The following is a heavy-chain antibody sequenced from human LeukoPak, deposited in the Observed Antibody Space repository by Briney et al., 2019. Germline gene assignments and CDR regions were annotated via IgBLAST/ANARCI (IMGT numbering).Heavy chain of an antibody. CDR3: AVGGYYYRY. J-gene: IGHJ4*02. CDR2: IYTSGST. D-gene: IGHD3-10*01. Sequence: PSQTLSLTCTVSGGSIGSGSYYWSWLRQPAGKGLEWIGRIYTSGSTNYNPSLKSRVTISVDTSNNQFSLKLSSVTAADTAVYYCAVGGYYYRYWGQGTLVTVSS. CDR1: GGSIGSGSYY. V-gene: IGHV4-61*02.